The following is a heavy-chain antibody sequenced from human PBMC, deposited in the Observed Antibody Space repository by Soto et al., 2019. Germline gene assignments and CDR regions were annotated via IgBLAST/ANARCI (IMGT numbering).Heavy chain of an antibody. D-gene: IGHD6-19*01. CDR2: IIPIFGTA. CDR1: GGTFSSYA. Sequence: QVQLVQSGAEVKKPGSSVKVSCKASGGTFSSYAISWVRQAPGQGLEWMGGIIPIFGTANYAQKFQGRVTITADEXTXTXXMELSSLRSEDTAVYYCARDLPRVRLNYYYCGMDVWGQGTTVTVSS. CDR3: ARDLPRVRLNYYYCGMDV. J-gene: IGHJ6*02. V-gene: IGHV1-69*12.